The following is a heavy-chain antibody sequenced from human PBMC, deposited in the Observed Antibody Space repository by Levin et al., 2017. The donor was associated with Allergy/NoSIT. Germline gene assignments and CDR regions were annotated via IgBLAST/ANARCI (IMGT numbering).Heavy chain of an antibody. CDR2: INPSGGST. D-gene: IGHD5-12*01. CDR3: ARDTGGYSGYDLVTFDI. CDR1: GYTFTSYY. V-gene: IGHV1-46*01. Sequence: ASVKVSCKASGYTFTSYYMHWVRQAPGQGLEWMGIINPSGGSTSYAQKFQGRVTMTRDTSTSTVYMELSSLRSEDTAVYYCARDTGGYSGYDLVTFDIWGQGTMVTVSS. J-gene: IGHJ3*02.